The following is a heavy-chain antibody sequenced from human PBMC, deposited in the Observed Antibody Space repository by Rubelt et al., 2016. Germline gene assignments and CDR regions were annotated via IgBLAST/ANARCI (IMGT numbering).Heavy chain of an antibody. D-gene: IGHD6-6*01. CDR1: GYTFTSYG. J-gene: IGHJ4*02. Sequence: QVQLVQSGAEVKKPGASVKVSCKASGYTFTSYGISWVRQAPGQGLEWMGWISAYNGNTNYAQKHQGRVTMTTDTTTSTAYRGLRGLRSDDTAGYYCAGGGIAARLFDYWGQGTLVTVSS. CDR2: ISAYNGNT. CDR3: AGGGIAARLFDY. V-gene: IGHV1-18*01.